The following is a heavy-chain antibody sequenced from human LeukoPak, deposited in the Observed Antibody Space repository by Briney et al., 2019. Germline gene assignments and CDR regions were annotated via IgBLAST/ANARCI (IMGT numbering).Heavy chain of an antibody. CDR1: GFTFSSYA. V-gene: IGHV3-23*01. D-gene: IGHD5-24*01. J-gene: IGHJ4*02. CDR2: ISGSGGST. Sequence: GGSLRLSCAASGFTFSSYAMSWVRQAPGKGLEWVSAISGSGGSTYYADSVKGRFTISRNNSKNTLYLQMNGLRAEDTAVYYCAKDVRRRDGYDWGQGTLVAVSS. CDR3: AKDVRRRDGYD.